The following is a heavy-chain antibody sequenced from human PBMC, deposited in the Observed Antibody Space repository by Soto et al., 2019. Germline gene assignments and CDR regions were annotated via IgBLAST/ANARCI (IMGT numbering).Heavy chain of an antibody. Sequence: GGSLRLSCAASGFTFSSYGMHWVRQAPGKGLEWVAVISYDGSNKYYADSVKGRFTISRDNSNNTLYLQMNSLRAEDTAVYYCTKTTDYDIRNPSVAFDIWGQGTTVTVSS. CDR1: GFTFSSYG. V-gene: IGHV3-30*18. CDR2: ISYDGSNK. CDR3: TKTTDYDIRNPSVAFDI. J-gene: IGHJ3*02. D-gene: IGHD3-9*01.